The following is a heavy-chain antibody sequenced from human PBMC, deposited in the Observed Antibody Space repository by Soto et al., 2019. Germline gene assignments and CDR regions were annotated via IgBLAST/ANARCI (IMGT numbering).Heavy chain of an antibody. D-gene: IGHD2-21*02. CDR2: IFYSGSS. Sequence: LSLTCTVSGGSVNSYYWSWIRQPPGKGLEWIGYIFYSGSSNYNPSLKSRVTMSVDMSKNQFSLKLNSVTAADTAVYYCARVFPSYCGGDCSYFDSWGQGALVTVSS. J-gene: IGHJ4*02. V-gene: IGHV4-59*02. CDR3: ARVFPSYCGGDCSYFDS. CDR1: GGSVNSYY.